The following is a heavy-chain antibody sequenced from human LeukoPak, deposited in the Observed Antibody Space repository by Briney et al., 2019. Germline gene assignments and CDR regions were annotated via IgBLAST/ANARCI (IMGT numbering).Heavy chain of an antibody. V-gene: IGHV1-3*01. J-gene: IGHJ6*02. Sequence: KFQGRVTITRDTSASTAYMELSSLRSEDTAVYYCARAPESGSYYYYYGMDVWGQGTTVTVSS. D-gene: IGHD1-26*01. CDR3: ARAPESGSYYYYYGMDV.